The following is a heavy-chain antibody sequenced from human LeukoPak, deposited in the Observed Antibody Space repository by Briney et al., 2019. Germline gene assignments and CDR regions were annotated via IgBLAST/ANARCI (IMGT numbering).Heavy chain of an antibody. V-gene: IGHV4-34*01. Sequence: SETLSLTCAVYGGSFSSYYWSWIRQPPGKGLGWIGVINHSGSTNYNPSLKSRVTISVDKSKNQFSLKLSSVTAADTAAYYCARHFFPGDSGSFRTPFDYWGQGALVTVSS. D-gene: IGHD3-10*01. CDR2: INHSGST. J-gene: IGHJ4*02. CDR3: ARHFFPGDSGSFRTPFDY. CDR1: GGSFSSYY.